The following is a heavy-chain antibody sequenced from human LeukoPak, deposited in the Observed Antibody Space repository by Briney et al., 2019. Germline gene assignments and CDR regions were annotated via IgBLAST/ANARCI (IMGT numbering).Heavy chain of an antibody. V-gene: IGHV1-46*01. CDR3: AREAVAGSYYFDY. J-gene: IGHJ4*02. CDR2: INPSGGST. Sequence: ASVEVSCKASGYTFTSYYMHWVRQAPGQGLEWMGIINPSGGSTSYAQKFQGRVTMTRDMSTSTVYMELSSLRSEDTAVYHCAREAVAGSYYFDYWGQGTLVTVSS. CDR1: GYTFTSYY. D-gene: IGHD6-19*01.